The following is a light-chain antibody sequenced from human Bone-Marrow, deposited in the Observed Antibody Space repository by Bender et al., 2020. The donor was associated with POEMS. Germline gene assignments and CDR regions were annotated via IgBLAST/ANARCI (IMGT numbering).Light chain of an antibody. Sequence: SAELTQDSTVSVTLGQTVTITCQGRSLSNFDASWYQVKPGQAPVLVIVRNSHRPSGIPDRFSGSRSGHKASLTITGAQADDEADYYCHSRDTSGTQVVFGGGTTVAVL. CDR2: RNS. J-gene: IGLJ2*01. CDR3: HSRDTSGTQVV. CDR1: SLSNFD. V-gene: IGLV3-19*01.